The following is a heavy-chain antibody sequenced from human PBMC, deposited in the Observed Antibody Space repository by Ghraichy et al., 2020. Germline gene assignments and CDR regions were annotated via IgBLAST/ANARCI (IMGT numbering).Heavy chain of an antibody. V-gene: IGHV5-51*01. CDR1: GYSFTSYW. D-gene: IGHD3-22*01. CDR3: ARLYYYDSSGYYRGWFDP. J-gene: IGHJ5*02. Sequence: GESLNISCKGSGYSFTSYWIGWVRQMPGKGLEWMGIIYPGDSDTRYSPSFQGQVTISADKSISTAYLQWSSLKASDTAMYYCARLYYYDSSGYYRGWFDPWGQGTLVTVSS. CDR2: IYPGDSDT.